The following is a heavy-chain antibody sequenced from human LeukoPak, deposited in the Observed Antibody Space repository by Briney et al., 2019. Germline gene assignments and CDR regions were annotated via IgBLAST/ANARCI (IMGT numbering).Heavy chain of an antibody. D-gene: IGHD3-10*01. J-gene: IGHJ4*02. Sequence: GGYLRLSCAASGFTFSSYWMHWVRQAPGKGLVWVSRINSDGSSTSYADSVKGRFTISRDNAKNTLYLQMNSLRAEDTAVYYCARGTIPWFGELLGIWGQGTLVTVSS. CDR1: GFTFSSYW. CDR2: INSDGSST. CDR3: ARGTIPWFGELLGI. V-gene: IGHV3-74*01.